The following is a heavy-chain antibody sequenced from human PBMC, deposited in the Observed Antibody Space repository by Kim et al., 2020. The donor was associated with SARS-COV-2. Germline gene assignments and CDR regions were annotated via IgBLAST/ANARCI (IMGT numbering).Heavy chain of an antibody. Sequence: GGSLRLSCAASGFTFSSYGMHWVRQAPGKGLEWVAVIWYDGSNKYYADSVKGRFTISRDNSKNTLYLQMNSLRAEDTAVYYCARDSTFGGNPYNWFDPWGQGTLVTVSS. CDR3: ARDSTFGGNPYNWFDP. V-gene: IGHV3-33*01. J-gene: IGHJ5*02. CDR1: GFTFSSYG. D-gene: IGHD3-16*01. CDR2: IWYDGSNK.